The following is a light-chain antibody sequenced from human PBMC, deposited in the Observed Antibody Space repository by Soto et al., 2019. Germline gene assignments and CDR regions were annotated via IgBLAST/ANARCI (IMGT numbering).Light chain of an antibody. V-gene: IGLV1-47*01. CDR3: VTWDDSLSGVV. CDR2: RNN. Sequence: QSVLTQPPSASGTPGQRVTISCSGGSSNIGINYVYCYQQLPETAPKLLIYRNNQRPSGVPDRFSGSKSGTSASLAISGLRSEDEADYYCVTWDDSLSGVVFGGGTKLTVL. J-gene: IGLJ2*01. CDR1: SSNIGINY.